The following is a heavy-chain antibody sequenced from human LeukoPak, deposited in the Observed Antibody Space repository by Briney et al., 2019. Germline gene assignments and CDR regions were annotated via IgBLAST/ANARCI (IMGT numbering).Heavy chain of an antibody. J-gene: IGHJ6*03. Sequence: SETLSLTCAVYGGSFSGYYWSWIRQPPGKGLEWIGSIHYSGSTNYNPSLKSRVTISVDTSKNQFSLKLSSVTAADTAVYYCARGYCSGGSCYSYYYNYMDVWGEGTTVTVSS. D-gene: IGHD2-15*01. CDR3: ARGYCSGGSCYSYYYNYMDV. V-gene: IGHV4-34*01. CDR2: IHYSGST. CDR1: GGSFSGYY.